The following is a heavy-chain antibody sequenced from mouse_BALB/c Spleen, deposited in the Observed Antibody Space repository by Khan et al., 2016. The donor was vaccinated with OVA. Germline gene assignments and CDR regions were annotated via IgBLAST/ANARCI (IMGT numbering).Heavy chain of an antibody. D-gene: IGHD1-1*01. Sequence: EVELVESGGDLVKPGGSLKLSCAASGFTFSTYGMSWVRQTPDKRLEWVATVSTGGGYTYYPDSVKGRFTISRDNAKNTLYLQMNGLKSEDTAMFYSTRRAYYYDSGDFAYWGQGTLVTGSA. J-gene: IGHJ3*01. CDR1: GFTFSTYG. CDR2: VSTGGGYT. CDR3: TRRAYYYDSGDFAY. V-gene: IGHV5-6*01.